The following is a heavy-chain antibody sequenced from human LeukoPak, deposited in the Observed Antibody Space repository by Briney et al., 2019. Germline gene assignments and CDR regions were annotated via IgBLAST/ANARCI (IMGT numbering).Heavy chain of an antibody. CDR2: IWYDGSNT. CDR3: ARNSEPYSSGWYIFDY. Sequence: PGGSLRLSCAASGFTFTSYDMHWVRQAPGKGLEWVALIWYDGSNTYYADSVRGRFTISRDNSKNTPYLQMNSLRAEDTAVYYCARNSEPYSSGWYIFDYWGQGTLVTVSS. V-gene: IGHV3-30*02. D-gene: IGHD6-19*01. CDR1: GFTFTSYD. J-gene: IGHJ4*02.